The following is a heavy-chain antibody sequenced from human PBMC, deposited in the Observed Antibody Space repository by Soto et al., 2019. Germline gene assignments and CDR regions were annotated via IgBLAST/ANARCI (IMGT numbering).Heavy chain of an antibody. D-gene: IGHD2-2*01. CDR2: IIPILGIA. V-gene: IGHV1-69*08. Sequence: QVQLVQSGAEVKKPGSSVKVSCKASGGTFSSYTISWVRQAPGQGLEWMGRIIPILGIANYAQKFQGRVTITADKSTGTAYMERSSLRSEDTAVYYCARDRGAVVPAAIRGDNWFDPWGQGTLVTVSS. J-gene: IGHJ5*02. CDR3: ARDRGAVVPAAIRGDNWFDP. CDR1: GGTFSSYT.